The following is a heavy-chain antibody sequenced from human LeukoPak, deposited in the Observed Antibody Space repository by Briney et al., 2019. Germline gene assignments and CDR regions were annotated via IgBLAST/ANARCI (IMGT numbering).Heavy chain of an antibody. CDR2: MNHSGST. J-gene: IGHJ4*02. CDR1: GGSFSGYY. Sequence: SETLSLTCAVYGGSFSGYYWSWIRQPPGKGLEWMGEMNHSGSTNCNPSLKSRSTISVDTSKNQFSLKLSSVTAADTAVYYCARVPPSYDILTGYHQIFDYWGQGTLVTVSS. CDR3: ARVPPSYDILTGYHQIFDY. V-gene: IGHV4-34*01. D-gene: IGHD3-9*01.